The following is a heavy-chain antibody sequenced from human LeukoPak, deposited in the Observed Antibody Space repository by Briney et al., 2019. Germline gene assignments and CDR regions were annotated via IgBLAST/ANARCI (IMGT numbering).Heavy chain of an antibody. D-gene: IGHD6-6*01. CDR3: ARPQQLAH. V-gene: IGHV4-34*01. CDR1: GGTFSGYY. CDR2: INHSGST. J-gene: IGHJ4*02. Sequence: PSETLSLTCAVYGGTFSGYYWSWIRQPPGKGLEWIGEINHSGSTNYNPSLKSRVTISVDTSKNQFSLKLSSVTAADTAVYYCARPQQLAHWGQGTLVTVSS.